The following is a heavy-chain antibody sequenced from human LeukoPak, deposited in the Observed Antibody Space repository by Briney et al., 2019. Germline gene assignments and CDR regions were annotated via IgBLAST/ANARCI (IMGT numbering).Heavy chain of an antibody. J-gene: IGHJ4*02. D-gene: IGHD2-2*01. Sequence: SETLSLTCTVSGGSISSYYWSWIRQPPGKGLEWIGEINHSGSTNYNPSLKSRVTISVDTSKNQFSLKLSSVTAADTAVYYCARVGYCSSTSCYLKASYFDYWGQGTLVTVSS. CDR2: INHSGST. CDR3: ARVGYCSSTSCYLKASYFDY. CDR1: GGSISSYY. V-gene: IGHV4-34*01.